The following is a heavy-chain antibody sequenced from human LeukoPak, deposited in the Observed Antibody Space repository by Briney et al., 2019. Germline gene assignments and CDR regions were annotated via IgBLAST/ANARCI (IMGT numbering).Heavy chain of an antibody. CDR1: GFVFSRYW. Sequence: GGSLRLSCAGSGFVFSRYWMAWVRQAPGKGLEWVASINQDGSRTHYVDSVKGRFTISRDNANSSLFLQMTSLRVEDTAVYFCARLKDDFNKFDYWGQGTLVTVSS. J-gene: IGHJ4*02. D-gene: IGHD3-3*01. CDR2: INQDGSRT. V-gene: IGHV3-7*01. CDR3: ARLKDDFNKFDY.